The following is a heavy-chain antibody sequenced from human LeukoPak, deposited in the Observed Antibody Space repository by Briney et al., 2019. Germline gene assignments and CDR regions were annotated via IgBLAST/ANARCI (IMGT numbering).Heavy chain of an antibody. V-gene: IGHV3-53*01. CDR2: IYSGGST. CDR3: TTVANYDFWSGYYLDY. Sequence: GGSLRLSCAASGFIFSSYGIHWVRQAPGEGLEWVSLIYSGGSTYYGDSVKGRFTISRDNSKNTLYLQMNSLRAEDTAVYYCTTVANYDFWSGYYLDYWGQGTLVTVSS. CDR1: GFIFSSYG. J-gene: IGHJ4*02. D-gene: IGHD3-3*01.